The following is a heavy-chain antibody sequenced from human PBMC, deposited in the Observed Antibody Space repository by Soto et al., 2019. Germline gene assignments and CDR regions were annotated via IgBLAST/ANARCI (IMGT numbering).Heavy chain of an antibody. CDR1: GFSISSSNC. V-gene: IGHV4-28*03. D-gene: IGHD1-26*01. CDR2: IYYSGST. J-gene: IGHJ4*02. CDR3: ARGSPSYYGVDY. Sequence: SETLSLTCAVSGFSISSSNCWGWIRQPPGKGLEWIGYIYYSGSTYYNPSLKSRVTMSVDTSKNQFSLKLSSVTAVDTAVYYCARGSPSYYGVDYRGQGTLVTVSS.